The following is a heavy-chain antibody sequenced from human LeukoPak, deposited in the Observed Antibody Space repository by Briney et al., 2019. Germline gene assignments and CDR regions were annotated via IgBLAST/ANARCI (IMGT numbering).Heavy chain of an antibody. CDR1: GYAFTGYY. D-gene: IGHD1-14*01. CDR3: ARSNRDSFDY. V-gene: IGHV1-2*02. J-gene: IGHJ4*02. CDR2: IHPNNGDT. Sequence: GASVKVSCKASGYAFTGYYIHWVRQAPGQGLEWVGWIHPNNGDTNSAQKFQGRVTMTRDTSISTAYMELNRLTSDDTAVYYCARSNRDSFDYWGQGTLVTVSS.